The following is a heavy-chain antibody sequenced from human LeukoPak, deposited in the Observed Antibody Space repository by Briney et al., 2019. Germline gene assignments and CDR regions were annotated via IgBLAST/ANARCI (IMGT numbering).Heavy chain of an antibody. CDR1: GFTFSSYW. D-gene: IGHD3-3*01. J-gene: IGHJ4*02. Sequence: GGSLRLSCAASGFTFSSYWMSWVRQAPGKGMEWVANMKKEGSEKYYVDSVKARFTISRDNAKNSLYQQMNSLRAEDTAVYYCARASITIFGVVITAPLDYWGQGTLVTVSS. V-gene: IGHV3-7*01. CDR3: ARASITIFGVVITAPLDY. CDR2: MKKEGSEK.